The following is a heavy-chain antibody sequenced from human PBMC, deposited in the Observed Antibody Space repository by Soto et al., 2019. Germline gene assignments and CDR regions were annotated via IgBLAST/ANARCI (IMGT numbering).Heavy chain of an antibody. V-gene: IGHV3-33*01. CDR3: ARVHYYSSSSSYYYYGMDV. Sequence: GGSLRLSXAASGFTFSSYGMHWVRQAPGKAVERGAVIWYDASNKYYADSVKGRFTISRDNSKNTLYLQMNSLRAEDTAVYYCARVHYYSSSSSYYYYGMDVWGQGTTVTVSS. CDR1: GFTFSSYG. J-gene: IGHJ6*02. CDR2: IWYDASNK. D-gene: IGHD6-6*01.